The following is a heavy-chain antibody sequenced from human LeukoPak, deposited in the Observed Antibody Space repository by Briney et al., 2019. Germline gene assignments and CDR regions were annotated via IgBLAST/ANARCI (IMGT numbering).Heavy chain of an antibody. CDR2: INAGNGNT. CDR1: GYTFTSYA. V-gene: IGHV1-3*01. D-gene: IGHD6-13*01. CDR3: ARVAAAADHFDY. J-gene: IGHJ4*02. Sequence: ASVKVSCKASGYTFTSYAMHWVRQAPGQRLEWMGWINAGNGNTKYSQKFQGRVTISRDTSASTAYMEMSSLRSDDTTVYYCARVAAAADHFDYWGQGTLVTVSS.